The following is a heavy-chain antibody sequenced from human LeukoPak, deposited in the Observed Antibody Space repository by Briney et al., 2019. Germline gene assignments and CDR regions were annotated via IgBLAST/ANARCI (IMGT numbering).Heavy chain of an antibody. CDR2: IIPIFGTA. CDR3: ARDGGYSYGLVFPTFDY. D-gene: IGHD5-18*01. V-gene: IGHV1-69*05. Sequence: ASVKVSCKASGGTFSSYAISWVRQAPGQGLEWMGGIIPIFGTANYAQKLQGRVTMTTDTSTSTAYMELRSLRSDDTAVYYCARDGGYSYGLVFPTFDYWGQGTLVTVSS. CDR1: GGTFSSYA. J-gene: IGHJ4*02.